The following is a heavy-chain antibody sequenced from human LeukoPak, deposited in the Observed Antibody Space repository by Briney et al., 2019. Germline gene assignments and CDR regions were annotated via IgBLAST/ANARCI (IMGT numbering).Heavy chain of an antibody. D-gene: IGHD6-13*01. J-gene: IGHJ4*02. CDR1: GFSFRSYW. CDR2: IYYSGST. Sequence: GSLRLSCVGSGFSFRSYWLSWIRQPPGKGLEWIGYIYYSGSTNYNPSLKSRVTISVDTSKNQFPLKLSSVTAADTAVYYCARGNRIAEPYYFDYWGQGTLVTVSS. V-gene: IGHV4-59*01. CDR3: ARGNRIAEPYYFDY.